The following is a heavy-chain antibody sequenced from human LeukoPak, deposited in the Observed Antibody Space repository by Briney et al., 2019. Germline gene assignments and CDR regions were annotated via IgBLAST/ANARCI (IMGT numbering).Heavy chain of an antibody. Sequence: SETLSLTCTVSGGSISSSSFYWGWIRQPPGKGLKWIGTIFYSGSTYYNPSLKSRVTMSVDTSKNQFSLELSSVIAADTAVYYCARRYCSRTTCYFFDYWGQGTLVTVSS. J-gene: IGHJ4*02. CDR3: ARRYCSRTTCYFFDY. CDR1: GGSISSSSFY. V-gene: IGHV4-39*01. D-gene: IGHD2-2*01. CDR2: IFYSGST.